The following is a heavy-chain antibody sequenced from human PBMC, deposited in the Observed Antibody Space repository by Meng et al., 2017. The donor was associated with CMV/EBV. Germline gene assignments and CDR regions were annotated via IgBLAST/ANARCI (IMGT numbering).Heavy chain of an antibody. Sequence: SVTVSCKASGGTFSSYAISWVRQAPGQGLEWMGGIIPIFCTANYAQKFQGRVTITTDESTSTAYMELRSLRSEDTAVYYCARQIPRYCSSNSCLTLNWFDPWGQGTLVTVSS. CDR2: IIPIFCTA. CDR1: GGTFSSYA. V-gene: IGHV1-69*05. CDR3: ARQIPRYCSSNSCLTLNWFDP. J-gene: IGHJ5*02. D-gene: IGHD2-2*01.